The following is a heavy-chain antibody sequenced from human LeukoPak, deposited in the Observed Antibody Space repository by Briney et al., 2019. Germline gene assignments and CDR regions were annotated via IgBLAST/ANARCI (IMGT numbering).Heavy chain of an antibody. J-gene: IGHJ6*03. CDR2: ISPNSGCT. D-gene: IGHD3-10*01. Sequence: ASVKVSCKASGYTFSGYYMHWVRQAPGQGLAWMGWISPNSGCTNYAQKFQGRVTMTSDTSISTAYMELSRLRSDDTAVYYCARGLRGYYGSDRPYYYMDVWGKGTTVTISS. CDR3: ARGLRGYYGSDRPYYYMDV. V-gene: IGHV1-2*02. CDR1: GYTFSGYY.